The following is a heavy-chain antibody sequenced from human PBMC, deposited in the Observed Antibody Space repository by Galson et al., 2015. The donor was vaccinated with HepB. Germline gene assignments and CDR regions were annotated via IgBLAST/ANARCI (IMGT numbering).Heavy chain of an antibody. Sequence: SGAEVKKPGESLKISCKGSGYSFTSYWIGWVRQMPGKGLEWMGIIYPGDSDTRYSPSFQGQVTISADKSISTAYLQWSSLKASDTAMYYCARAIRGGYYYDSSGYPLYFDYWGQGTLVTVSS. CDR3: ARAIRGGYYYDSSGYPLYFDY. CDR1: GYSFTSYW. D-gene: IGHD3-22*01. CDR2: IYPGDSDT. J-gene: IGHJ4*02. V-gene: IGHV5-51*01.